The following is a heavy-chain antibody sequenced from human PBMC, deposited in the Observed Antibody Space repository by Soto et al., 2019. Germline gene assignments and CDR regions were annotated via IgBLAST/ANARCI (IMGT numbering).Heavy chain of an antibody. CDR1: GGTFSSYA. V-gene: IGHV1-69*13. CDR3: ARDLIAAAGKPIPDAFDI. Sequence: ASVKVSCKASGGTFSSYAISWVRQAPGQGLEWMGGIIPIFGTANYAQKFQGRVTITADESTSTAYMELSSLRSEDTAVYYCARDLIAAAGKPIPDAFDIWSQGTMVTVSS. CDR2: IIPIFGTA. J-gene: IGHJ3*02. D-gene: IGHD6-13*01.